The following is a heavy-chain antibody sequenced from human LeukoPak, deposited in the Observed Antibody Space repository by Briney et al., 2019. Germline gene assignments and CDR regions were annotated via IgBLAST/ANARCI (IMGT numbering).Heavy chain of an antibody. CDR3: VFNGS. Sequence: HPAGSLRLSRAASGFTVSSNYMTWVRQAPGKGLEWVSAINGGGSTFYADSVKGRFTVSRDDSKNTLSLQMNSLTAEDTAVYYCVFNGSWGQGTLVSVSS. CDR2: INGGGST. CDR1: GFTVSSNY. J-gene: IGHJ5*02. D-gene: IGHD2-8*01. V-gene: IGHV3-66*01.